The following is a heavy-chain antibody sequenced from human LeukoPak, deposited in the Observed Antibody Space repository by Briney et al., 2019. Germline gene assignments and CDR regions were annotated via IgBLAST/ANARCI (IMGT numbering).Heavy chain of an antibody. J-gene: IGHJ4*02. V-gene: IGHV3-23*01. CDR3: GGDSSGYYEFDY. CDR1: GFTFSNYG. D-gene: IGHD3-22*01. CDR2: ISGSGGST. Sequence: HPGGSLRLSCAASGFTFSNYGMNWVRQAPGKGLEWVSTISGSGGSTYYADSVKGRFTISRDNSKNTLYLQMNSLRAEDTAVYYCGGDSSGYYEFDYWGQGTLVTVSS.